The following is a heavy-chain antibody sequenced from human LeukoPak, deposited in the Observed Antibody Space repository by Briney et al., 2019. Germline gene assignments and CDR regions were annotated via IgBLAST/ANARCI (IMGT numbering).Heavy chain of an antibody. Sequence: SETLSLTCTVSGYSISSGYYWGWIRQPPGKGLEWIGSIYHSGSTYYNPSLKSRVTISVDTSKNQFSLKLSSVTAADTAVYYCARDRIAARSSPEFFDYWGQGTLVTVSS. J-gene: IGHJ4*02. CDR2: IYHSGST. D-gene: IGHD6-6*01. CDR1: GYSISSGYY. CDR3: ARDRIAARSSPEFFDY. V-gene: IGHV4-38-2*02.